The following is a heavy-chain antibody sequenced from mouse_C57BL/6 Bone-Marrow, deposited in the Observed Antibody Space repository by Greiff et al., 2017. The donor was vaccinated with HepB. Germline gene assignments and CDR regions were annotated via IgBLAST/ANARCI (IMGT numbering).Heavy chain of an antibody. D-gene: IGHD2-3*01. CDR3: ARGDGYWFAY. J-gene: IGHJ3*01. V-gene: IGHV5-12*01. CDR2: ISNGGGST. Sequence: DVKLQESGGGLVQPGGSLKLSCAASGFTFSDYYMYWVRQTPEKRLEWVAYISNGGGSTYYPDTVKGRFTISRDNAKNTLYLQMSRLKSEDTAMYYCARGDGYWFAYWGQGTLVTVSA. CDR1: GFTFSDYY.